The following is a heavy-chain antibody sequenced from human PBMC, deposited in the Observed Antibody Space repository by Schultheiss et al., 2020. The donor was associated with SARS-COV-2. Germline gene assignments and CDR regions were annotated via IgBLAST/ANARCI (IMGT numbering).Heavy chain of an antibody. CDR3: TRDPNDLAYFSPSLQEGYYFDY. V-gene: IGHV3-49*03. CDR2: IRSIAYGATT. J-gene: IGHJ4*02. CDR1: GFTFGDYA. D-gene: IGHD1-1*01. Sequence: GGSLRLSCITSGFTFGDYAMSWFRQAPGKGLEWVGFIRSIAYGATTEYAASVKGRFTISRDDSKSIAFLHMNSLKTEDTAVYYCTRDPNDLAYFSPSLQEGYYFDYRGQGTLVTVSS.